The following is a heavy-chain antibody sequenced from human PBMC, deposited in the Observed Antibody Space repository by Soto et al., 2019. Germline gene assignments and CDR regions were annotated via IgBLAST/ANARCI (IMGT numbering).Heavy chain of an antibody. CDR2: INPSGGGT. Sequence: GASVKVSCKASGYTFTIYYIHWVRQAPGQGLEWLGIINPSGGGTNYAQKFQGRVTMTRDTSTSTVYMELSSLRSEDTAVYYCARDTPNHSSSWYFEFQGDGLDVWGQGTTVTVSS. D-gene: IGHD6-13*01. CDR3: ARDTPNHSSSWYFEFQGDGLDV. V-gene: IGHV1-46*01. CDR1: GYTFTIYY. J-gene: IGHJ6*02.